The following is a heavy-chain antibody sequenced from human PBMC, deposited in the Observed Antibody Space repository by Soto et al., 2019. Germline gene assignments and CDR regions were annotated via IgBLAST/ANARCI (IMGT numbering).Heavy chain of an antibody. CDR3: ARPVDYSDPYNWLDP. CDR1: GYTFTSYG. Sequence: EASVKVSCKASGYTFTSYGISWVRQAPGQGLEWMGWISAYNGNTNYAQKLQGRVTMTTDTSTSTAYMELRSLRSDDTAVYYCARPVDYSDPYNWLDPWGQGTLVTVS. CDR2: ISAYNGNT. J-gene: IGHJ5*02. D-gene: IGHD4-4*01. V-gene: IGHV1-18*01.